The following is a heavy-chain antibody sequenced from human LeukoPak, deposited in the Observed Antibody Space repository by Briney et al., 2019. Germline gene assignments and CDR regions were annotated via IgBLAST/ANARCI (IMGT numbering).Heavy chain of an antibody. J-gene: IGHJ3*02. D-gene: IGHD3-22*01. Sequence: SETLSLTCAVYGGSFSGYYWSWIRQPPGKGLEWIGEINHSGSTNYNPSLKSRVTISVDTSKNQFSLKLSSVTAADTAVYYCARSTLRSYYYDSSGYFSAFDIWGQGTMVTVSS. CDR1: GGSFSGYY. CDR3: ARSTLRSYYYDSSGYFSAFDI. V-gene: IGHV4-34*01. CDR2: INHSGST.